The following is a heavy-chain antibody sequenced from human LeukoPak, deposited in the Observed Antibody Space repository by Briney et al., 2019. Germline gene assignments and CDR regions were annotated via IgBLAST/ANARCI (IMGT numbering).Heavy chain of an antibody. D-gene: IGHD1-26*01. Sequence: GGSLRLSCAAYGFTFSNAWMSWDRQAPGKGLEWVGRIKSKTDGGTTDYAAPVKGRFTISRDDSKNTLYLQMNSLKTEDTAVYYCTTDPVSVVGATLSGDYWGQGTLITVSS. V-gene: IGHV3-15*01. J-gene: IGHJ4*02. CDR1: GFTFSNAW. CDR2: IKSKTDGGTT. CDR3: TTDPVSVVGATLSGDY.